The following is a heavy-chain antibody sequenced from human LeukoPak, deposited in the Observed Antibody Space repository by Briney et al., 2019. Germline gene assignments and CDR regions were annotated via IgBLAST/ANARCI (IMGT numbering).Heavy chain of an antibody. CDR2: IYYSGST. CDR1: GGSISSYY. CDR3: ASGAGLFDP. J-gene: IGHJ5*02. D-gene: IGHD1-26*01. Sequence: PSETLSLTCAVSGGSISSYYWSWIRQPPGKGLEWIGYIYYSGSTNYNPSLKSRVTISVDTSKNQFSLKLSSVTAADTAVYYCASGAGLFDPWGQGTLVTVSS. V-gene: IGHV4-59*12.